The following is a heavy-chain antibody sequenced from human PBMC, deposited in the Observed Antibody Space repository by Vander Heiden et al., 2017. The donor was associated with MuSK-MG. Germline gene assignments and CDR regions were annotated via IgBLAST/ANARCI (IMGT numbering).Heavy chain of an antibody. D-gene: IGHD2-15*01. CDR2: IRSKANNYAT. V-gene: IGHV3-73*01. Sequence: EMQLVESGGGLVQPGGSLKLCCAASGFTFSDSALHWVRQASGKGLEWVGRIRSKANNYATAYAASVKARFTISRDDSKNTVYLQMNSLKTEDTAVYYCTKDITFDYWGQGTLVTVSS. CDR1: GFTFSDSA. J-gene: IGHJ4*02. CDR3: TKDITFDY.